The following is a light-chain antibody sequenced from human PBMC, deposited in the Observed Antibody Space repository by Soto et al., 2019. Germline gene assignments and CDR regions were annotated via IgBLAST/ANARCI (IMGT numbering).Light chain of an antibody. J-gene: IGLJ2*01. Sequence: QSALTQPASVSGSPGQSITLSCTGTSSDVGGYDFVSWYQQYPGKAPKLIIYQVTQRPSGVSPRFSASKSGNTASLTISGLQTEDEADYYCCPYGGGTTLVLGGGTKVTVL. CDR2: QVT. V-gene: IGLV2-23*02. CDR1: SSDVGGYDF. CDR3: CPYGGGTTLV.